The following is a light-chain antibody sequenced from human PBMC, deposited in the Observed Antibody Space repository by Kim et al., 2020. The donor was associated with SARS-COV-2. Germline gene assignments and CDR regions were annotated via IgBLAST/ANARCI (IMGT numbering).Light chain of an antibody. Sequence: PGESTTLSCRDSHNVDINLDWDQQTPGQPPRPLIYEAAIRAAGIPDRFRGSGSGTDITLTIGSLAPEDLAVEYCHQRGTWTPALTFGGGTKVDIK. CDR1: HNVDIN. CDR2: EAA. CDR3: HQRGTWTPALT. V-gene: IGKV3-11*01. J-gene: IGKJ4*01.